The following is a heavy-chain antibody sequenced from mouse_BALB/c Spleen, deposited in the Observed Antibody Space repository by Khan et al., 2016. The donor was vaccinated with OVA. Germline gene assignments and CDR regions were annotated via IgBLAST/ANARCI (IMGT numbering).Heavy chain of an antibody. J-gene: IGHJ4*01. CDR2: IGPGSSSS. D-gene: IGHD1-1*01. V-gene: IGHV1S41*01. CDR1: GYTFTSYW. Sequence: DLVKPGASVKLSCKASGYTFTSYWINWIKQRPGQGLEWIGRIGPGSSSSYYNDMFNGKATLTVDTSSSTAYIQLSSLSSEDSAVYYCARENYYGRSCNAIDYWGQGTSVTVSA. CDR3: ARENYYGRSCNAIDY.